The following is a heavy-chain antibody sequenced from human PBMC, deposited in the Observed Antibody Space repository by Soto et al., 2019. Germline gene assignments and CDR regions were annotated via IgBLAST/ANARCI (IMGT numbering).Heavy chain of an antibody. V-gene: IGHV4-30-2*01. D-gene: IGHD1-26*01. CDR1: GGSISSGGYS. J-gene: IGHJ6*02. CDR3: ARQRRLTSDYPHYYGMEV. CDR2: IYHSGST. Sequence: PSENLSLTCAVSGGSISSGGYSWSWIRQPPVKGLEWIGNIYHSGSTYYNPPLKIRVTISLDRSKNQFSLKLSSVTAADPAEYYCARQRRLTSDYPHYYGMEVWGQGTTVPVSS.